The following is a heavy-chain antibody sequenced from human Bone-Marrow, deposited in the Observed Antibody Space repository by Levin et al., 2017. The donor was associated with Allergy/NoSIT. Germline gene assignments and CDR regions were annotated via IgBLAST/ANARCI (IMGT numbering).Heavy chain of an antibody. CDR2: INPNSGGT. CDR3: ALIVVAAAIPASILDYYDYYMDG. V-gene: IGHV1-2*02. CDR1: GYTFTGYY. D-gene: IGHD2-2*01. J-gene: IGHJ6*03. Sequence: VASVKVSCKASGYTFTGYYMHWVRQAPGQGLEWMGWINPNSGGTNYAQKFQGRVTMTRDTSISTAYMELSRLSSDDTAVYYGALIVVAAAIPASILDYYDYYMDGWGKGTTVTVS.